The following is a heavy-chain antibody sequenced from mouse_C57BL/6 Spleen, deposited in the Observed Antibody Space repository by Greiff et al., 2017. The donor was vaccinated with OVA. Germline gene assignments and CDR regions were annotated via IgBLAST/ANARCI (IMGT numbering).Heavy chain of an antibody. CDR1: GYTFTCYW. Sequence: VQLQQPGAELVKPGASVKMSCKASGYTFTCYWITWVKQRPGQGLEWIGDIYPGSGSTNYNEKFKSKATLTVDTSSSTAYMQLSSLTSEDSAVYYCARRGYGSRYFDVWGTGTTVTVSS. V-gene: IGHV1-55*01. CDR3: ARRGYGSRYFDV. CDR2: IYPGSGST. D-gene: IGHD1-1*01. J-gene: IGHJ1*03.